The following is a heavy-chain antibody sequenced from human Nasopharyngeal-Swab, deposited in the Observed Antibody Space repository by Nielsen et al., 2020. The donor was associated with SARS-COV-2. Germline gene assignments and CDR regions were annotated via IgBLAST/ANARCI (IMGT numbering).Heavy chain of an antibody. J-gene: IGHJ4*02. V-gene: IGHV1-18*01. CDR2: ISVYNGNT. D-gene: IGHD6-19*01. Sequence: ASLKVSCKASGYTFANYGVSWVRQAPGQGLEWMGWISVYNGNTGYAQNFQGRVTMTTDPSTNTGYLELRSLGSDDTAVYYCARGNGWYPDHWGQGTLVTVSS. CDR3: ARGNGWYPDH. CDR1: GYTFANYG.